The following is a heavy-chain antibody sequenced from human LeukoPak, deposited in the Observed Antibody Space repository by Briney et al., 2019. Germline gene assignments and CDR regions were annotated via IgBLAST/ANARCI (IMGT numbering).Heavy chain of an antibody. CDR2: INPNSGSI. J-gene: IGHJ6*03. CDR3: ARDGGTYYMDV. Sequence: ASVKVSCKASGYTFTGYYMHWVRQAPGQGLEWMGWINPNSGSINYAQKFQGRVTMTRDTSISTAYMELSRLRSDDTAVYYCARDGGTYYMDVWGKGTTVTVSS. V-gene: IGHV1-2*02. D-gene: IGHD1-1*01. CDR1: GYTFTGYY.